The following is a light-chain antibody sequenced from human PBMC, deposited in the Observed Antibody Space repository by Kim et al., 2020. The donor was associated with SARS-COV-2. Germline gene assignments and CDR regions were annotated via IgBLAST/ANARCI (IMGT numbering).Light chain of an antibody. CDR3: NSRESGINHVI. J-gene: IGLJ2*01. CDR1: SLRSYY. V-gene: IGLV3-19*01. CDR2: GKN. Sequence: ALGQTVRITCQGDSLRSYYATWYQQKPGQAPILVIYGKNNRPSGIPDRFSGSSSGNTASLTITGAQAGDEAVYYCNSRESGINHVIFGGGTQLTVL.